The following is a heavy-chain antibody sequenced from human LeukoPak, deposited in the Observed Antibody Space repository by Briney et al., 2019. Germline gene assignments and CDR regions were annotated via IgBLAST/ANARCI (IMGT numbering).Heavy chain of an antibody. J-gene: IGHJ4*02. D-gene: IGHD3-3*01. CDR3: ARVGLDLRSSSVFDH. CDR2: IYYSGST. V-gene: IGHV4-30-4*08. Sequence: LRLSCAASGFTFSDHYMDWVRQAPGQGLEWIGNIYYSGSTSSNPSLRSRTTLSVDTSKNEFSLRLRSVTAADTAVYYCARVGLDLRSSSVFDHWGQGTLVTVSS. CDR1: GFTFSDHY.